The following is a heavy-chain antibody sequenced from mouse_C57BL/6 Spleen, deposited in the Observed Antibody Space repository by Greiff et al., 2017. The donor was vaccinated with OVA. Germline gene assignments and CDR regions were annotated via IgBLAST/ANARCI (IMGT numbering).Heavy chain of an antibody. Sequence: QVQLKESGPGLVQPSQSLSITCKVSGFSLTSYGVHWVRQSPGKGLEWLGVIWSGGSTDYNAAFISRLSISKDNSKSQVFFKMNSLQADDTAIYYCARRGTTDMDYWGQGTSVTVSS. CDR3: ARRGTTDMDY. J-gene: IGHJ4*01. CDR1: GFSLTSYG. CDR2: IWSGGST. V-gene: IGHV2-2*01. D-gene: IGHD1-1*01.